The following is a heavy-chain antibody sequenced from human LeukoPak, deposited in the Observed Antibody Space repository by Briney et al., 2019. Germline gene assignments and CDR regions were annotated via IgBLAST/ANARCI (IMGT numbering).Heavy chain of an antibody. V-gene: IGHV3-21*01. Sequence: PGGSLRLSCAASGFTFSSYSMNWARQAPGKGLEWVSSISSSSSYIYYADSVKGRFTISRDNAKNSLYLQMNSLRAEDTAVYYCARYSSGWYFDYWGQGTLVTVSS. CDR2: ISSSSSYI. CDR1: GFTFSSYS. J-gene: IGHJ4*02. D-gene: IGHD6-19*01. CDR3: ARYSSGWYFDY.